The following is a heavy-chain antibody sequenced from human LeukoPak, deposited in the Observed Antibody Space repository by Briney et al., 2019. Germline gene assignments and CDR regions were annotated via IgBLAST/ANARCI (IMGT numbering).Heavy chain of an antibody. J-gene: IGHJ4*02. D-gene: IGHD6-13*01. CDR3: AKGIRRFPEPSSWSCFDY. V-gene: IGHV3-23*01. Sequence: RAGGSLRLSCAASGFTFSSYAMSWVRQAPGKGLECVSAISESGVSTYYADSVKGRFTVSRDNSDNTLYLQMNSLRAEDTAVYYCAKGIRRFPEPSSWSCFDYSGRGTLVTVSS. CDR2: ISESGVST. CDR1: GFTFSSYA.